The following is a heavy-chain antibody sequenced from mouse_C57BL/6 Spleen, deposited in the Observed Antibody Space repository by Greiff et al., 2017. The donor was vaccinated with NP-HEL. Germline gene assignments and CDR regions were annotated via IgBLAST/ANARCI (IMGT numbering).Heavy chain of an antibody. CDR3: ARDYGSSSWLAY. V-gene: IGHV5-17*01. D-gene: IGHD1-1*01. Sequence: EVQLVESGGGLVKPGGSLKLSCAASGFTFSDYGMHWVRQAPEKGLEWVAYISSGSSTIYYADTVKGRFTISRDNAKNTLFLQMTSLRSEDTAMYYCARDYGSSSWLAYWGQGTLVTVAA. CDR1: GFTFSDYG. J-gene: IGHJ3*01. CDR2: ISSGSSTI.